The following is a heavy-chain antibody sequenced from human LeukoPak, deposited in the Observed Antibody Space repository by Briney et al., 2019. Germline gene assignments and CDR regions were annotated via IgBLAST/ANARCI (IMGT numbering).Heavy chain of an antibody. D-gene: IGHD1-26*01. CDR3: AKDLIVGATAGFDY. CDR2: ISSSSSTI. V-gene: IGHV3-48*04. CDR1: GFTFSSYS. Sequence: GGSLRLSCAASGFTFSSYSMNWVRQAPGKGLEWVSYISSSSSTIYYADSVKGRFTISRDNAKNSLYLQMNSLRAEDTALYYCAKDLIVGATAGFDYWGQGTLVTVSS. J-gene: IGHJ4*02.